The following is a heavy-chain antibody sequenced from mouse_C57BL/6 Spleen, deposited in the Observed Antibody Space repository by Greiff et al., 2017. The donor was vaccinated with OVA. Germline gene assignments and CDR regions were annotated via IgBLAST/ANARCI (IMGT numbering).Heavy chain of an antibody. V-gene: IGHV5-6*01. CDR3: ARHKGGGTDYFDY. CDR2: ISSGGSYT. CDR1: GFTFSSYG. Sequence: EVQGVESGGDLVKPGGSLKLSCAASGFTFSSYGMSWVRQTPDKRLEWVATISSGGSYTYYPDSVKGRFTISRDNAKNTLYLQLSSLKSEDTAMYYCARHKGGGTDYFDYWGQGTTLTVAS. D-gene: IGHD4-1*01. J-gene: IGHJ2*01.